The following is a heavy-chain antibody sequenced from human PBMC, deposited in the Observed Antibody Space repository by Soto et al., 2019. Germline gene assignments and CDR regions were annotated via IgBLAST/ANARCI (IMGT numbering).Heavy chain of an antibody. Sequence: PSETLSLTCTVSGDSISGYYWSWIRQPPGKGLEWIGYIYYSGSTNYNPSLKSRVTISVDTSKNQFSLKLSSVTAADTAVYYCARVVDQLLSYYGMDVWGQGTTVTVSS. CDR2: IYYSGST. V-gene: IGHV4-59*01. D-gene: IGHD2-2*01. J-gene: IGHJ6*02. CDR3: ARVVDQLLSYYGMDV. CDR1: GDSISGYY.